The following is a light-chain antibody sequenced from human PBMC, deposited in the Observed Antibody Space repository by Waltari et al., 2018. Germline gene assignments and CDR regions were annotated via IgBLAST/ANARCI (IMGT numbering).Light chain of an antibody. V-gene: IGKV3-11*01. CDR1: QSVSSY. J-gene: IGKJ5*01. CDR2: DAA. Sequence: EVVLTQSPATLSLSPGERATLSCRASQSVSSYLVWYQQKADQAPRLLIEDAATRATGIPARFSGSGSGTDFTLTISSLEPEDFAIYYCQQRGDWPITFGQGTRLETK. CDR3: QQRGDWPIT.